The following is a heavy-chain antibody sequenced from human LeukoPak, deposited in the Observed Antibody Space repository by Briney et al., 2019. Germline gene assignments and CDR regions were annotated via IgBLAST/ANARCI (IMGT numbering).Heavy chain of an antibody. V-gene: IGHV3-30*04. D-gene: IGHD3-22*01. CDR2: ISYDGRNK. J-gene: IGHJ4*02. Sequence: GRSLRLSCAASGFIFSTYAIHWVRQAPGKGLERVAVISYDGRNKYYADSVKGRFSISRDNSKNTLSLQMNSLRPEDTALYYCARDASHYDRSGYSLDYWGQGTLVTVSS. CDR3: ARDASHYDRSGYSLDY. CDR1: GFIFSTYA.